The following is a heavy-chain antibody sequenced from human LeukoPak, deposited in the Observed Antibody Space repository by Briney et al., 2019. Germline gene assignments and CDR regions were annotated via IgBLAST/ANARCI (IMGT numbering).Heavy chain of an antibody. Sequence: PSETLSLTCSVSGVSTSRSFYFWSWVRQHPGKGLEWIGYVCDSGETYLDPSLESRVSMSLDTSQNEFSLRLTSVTAADTAVYYCARLHGDYASGTPPFDYWGPGTLVTVSS. V-gene: IGHV4-31*03. CDR2: VCDSGET. D-gene: IGHD3-10*01. CDR3: ARLHGDYASGTPPFDY. CDR1: GVSTSRSFYF. J-gene: IGHJ4*02.